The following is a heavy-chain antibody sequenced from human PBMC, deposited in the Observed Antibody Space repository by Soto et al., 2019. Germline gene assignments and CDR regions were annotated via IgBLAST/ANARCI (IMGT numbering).Heavy chain of an antibody. V-gene: IGHV3-11*03. CDR2: ISSSGTDT. Sequence: PGGSLRLSCVASGFTFTDYYMNWIRQTPGKGLEWLSYISSSGTDTNYADSVKGRFTIYRDNAKKSIYLQMNSLRVEDTAVYYCGIPTRHPNYWGQGTLVTVSS. D-gene: IGHD6-6*01. CDR3: GIPTRHPNY. J-gene: IGHJ4*02. CDR1: GFTFTDYY.